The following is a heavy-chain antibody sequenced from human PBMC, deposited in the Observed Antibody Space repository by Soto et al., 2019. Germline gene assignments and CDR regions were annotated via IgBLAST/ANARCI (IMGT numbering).Heavy chain of an antibody. J-gene: IGHJ6*02. D-gene: IGHD3-10*01. CDR1: GYTFTSYG. CDR2: ISAYNGNT. V-gene: IGHV1-18*04. Sequence: ASVKVSCKASGYTFTSYGISWVRQAPGQGLEWMGWISAYNGNTNYAQKLQGRVTMTTDTSTSTAYMELRSLRSDDTAVYYCASITMVRGVIINGYGMDVWGQGTTVTVS. CDR3: ASITMVRGVIINGYGMDV.